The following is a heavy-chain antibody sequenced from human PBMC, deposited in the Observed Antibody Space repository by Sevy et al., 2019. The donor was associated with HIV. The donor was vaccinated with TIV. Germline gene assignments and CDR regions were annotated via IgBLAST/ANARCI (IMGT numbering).Heavy chain of an antibody. CDR2: SYSGGTT. V-gene: IGHV3-66*01. D-gene: IGHD6-13*01. J-gene: IGHJ6*02. CDR3: ARESSSTWQAGYYGMAV. Sequence: GGSLRLSCAASGFTVSSDYMTWVRQAPEKGLEWVSDSYSGGTTYYADSVKGRFTISSDNSKNTVYLQMNSLRAEDTAVYYCARESSSTWQAGYYGMAVWGQGTTVTVSS. CDR1: GFTVSSDY.